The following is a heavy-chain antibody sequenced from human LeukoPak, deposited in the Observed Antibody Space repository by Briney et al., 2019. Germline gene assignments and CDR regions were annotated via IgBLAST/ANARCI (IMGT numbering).Heavy chain of an antibody. CDR3: ARDSPYYYGSGSATYYMDV. V-gene: IGHV4-39*07. J-gene: IGHJ6*03. CDR2: IYYTGST. D-gene: IGHD3-10*01. CDR1: GGSIISNSYY. Sequence: SETLSLTCTVSGGSIISNSYYWGWIRQPPGKGLEWIGSIYYTGSTYYNPSLKSRVTISVDTSKNQFSLKLSSVTAADTAVYYCARDSPYYYGSGSATYYMDVWGKGTTVTISS.